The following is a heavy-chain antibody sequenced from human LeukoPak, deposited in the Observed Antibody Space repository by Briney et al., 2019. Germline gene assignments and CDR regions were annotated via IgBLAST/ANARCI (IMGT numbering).Heavy chain of an antibody. CDR1: GGSISNYY. D-gene: IGHD1-26*01. V-gene: IGHV4-59*08. J-gene: IGHJ4*02. CDR2: IIYSGGT. Sequence: SETLSLTCTVSGGSISNYYWSWLRQPPGKGREGIGYIIYSGGTNYNPSLKSRVTISVDTSKNQFSLKLSSVTAADTGVYYCTGGGELMNFWGQGTLVTVSS. CDR3: TGGGELMNF.